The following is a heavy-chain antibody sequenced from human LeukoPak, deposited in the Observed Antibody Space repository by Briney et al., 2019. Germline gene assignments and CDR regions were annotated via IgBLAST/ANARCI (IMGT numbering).Heavy chain of an antibody. CDR3: AKTSIAVV. V-gene: IGHV3-48*03. Sequence: PGGSLRLSCAASGFTFSSYEMNWVRQAPGKGLEWVSYISSSGSTIYYADSVKGRFTISRDNSKNTLYLQMNSLRAEDTAVYYCAKTSIAVVWGQGTLVTVSS. CDR2: ISSSGSTI. J-gene: IGHJ4*02. D-gene: IGHD6-19*01. CDR1: GFTFSSYE.